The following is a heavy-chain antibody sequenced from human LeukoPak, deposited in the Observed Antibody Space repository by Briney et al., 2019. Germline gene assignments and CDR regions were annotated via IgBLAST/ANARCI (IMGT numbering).Heavy chain of an antibody. J-gene: IGHJ4*02. CDR2: INHSGST. Sequence: KASETLSLTCAVYGGSFSGYYWSWIRQPPGKGLEWIGEINHSGSTNYNPSLKSRVTISVDTSKNQFSLKLSSVTAADTAVYYCAGSLGPLTEYWGQGTLVTVSS. CDR3: AGSLGPLTEY. CDR1: GGSFSGYY. D-gene: IGHD7-27*01. V-gene: IGHV4-34*01.